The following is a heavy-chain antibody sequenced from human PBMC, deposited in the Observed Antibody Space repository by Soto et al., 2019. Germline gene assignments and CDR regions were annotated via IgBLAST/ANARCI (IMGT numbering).Heavy chain of an antibody. CDR2: IYYDDGST. CDR3: ASGQQVILRYYYGLDV. J-gene: IGHJ6*02. D-gene: IGHD6-13*01. CDR1: GFTVSTNY. Sequence: EVQLVETGGGLIQPGGSLRLSCAVSGFTVSTNYMSWVRQAPGKGLEWVSVIYYDDGSTYYADSVKGRFSISRDSSRNTLNLQMNSLRAEDTAVYYCASGQQVILRYYYGLDVGGQGTTVTVSS. V-gene: IGHV3-53*02.